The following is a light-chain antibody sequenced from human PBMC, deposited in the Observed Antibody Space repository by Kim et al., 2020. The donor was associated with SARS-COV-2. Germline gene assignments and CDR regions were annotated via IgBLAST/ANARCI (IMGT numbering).Light chain of an antibody. CDR1: KLGDKY. CDR3: QAWDSSTAV. V-gene: IGLV3-1*01. Sequence: SYELTRPPSVSVSPGQTASITCSGDKLGDKYACWYQQKPGQSPVLVIYQDSKRPSGIPERFSGSNSGNTATLTISGTQAMDEADYCCQAWDSSTAVFGTGTKVTVL. CDR2: QDS. J-gene: IGLJ1*01.